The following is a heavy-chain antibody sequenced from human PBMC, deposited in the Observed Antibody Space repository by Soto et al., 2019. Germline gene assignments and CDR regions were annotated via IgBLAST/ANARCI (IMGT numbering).Heavy chain of an antibody. J-gene: IGHJ6*03. Sequence: VQLQESGPGLVKPSQTLSLTCAISGDSVSSNIAAWNWIRLSPSRGLEWLARTYYRSRWYNDYAVSVRSRITVNPDTAKNQFSLQLTSVTPEDTAVYYCAGTTSHQWYYMDVWGKGTTVTGSS. CDR2: TYYRSRWYN. D-gene: IGHD1-7*01. V-gene: IGHV6-1*01. CDR1: GDSVSSNIAA. CDR3: AGTTSHQWYYMDV.